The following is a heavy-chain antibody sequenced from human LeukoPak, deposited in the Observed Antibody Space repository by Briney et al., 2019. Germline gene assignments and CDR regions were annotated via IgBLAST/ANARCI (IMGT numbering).Heavy chain of an antibody. CDR2: ISYSGNT. CDR1: GGSFSGYY. D-gene: IGHD1-26*01. Sequence: SETLSLTCAVYGGSFSGYYWSWIRQSPGRGLEWIGYISYSGNTNYNPSLKSRVAISVDTSKNQFSLKLSSVTAADTAVYYCARTLPSGVEDYWGQGTLVTVSS. J-gene: IGHJ4*02. V-gene: IGHV4-59*01. CDR3: ARTLPSGVEDY.